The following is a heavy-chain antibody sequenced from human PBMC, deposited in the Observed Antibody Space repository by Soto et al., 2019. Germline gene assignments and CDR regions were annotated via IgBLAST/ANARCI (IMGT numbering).Heavy chain of an antibody. CDR2: INPNSGGP. V-gene: IGHV1-2*02. CDR1: GYTFTGYY. Sequence: ASVKVSCKXSGYTFTGYYIHWVRQAPGQRLEWMGYINPNSGGPNYAQKFHGRVTMTRDTSISTAYMELSSLRSDDTAVYYCARDYWSGPSPMYAMDLWGQGTTVTVSS. CDR3: ARDYWSGPSPMYAMDL. J-gene: IGHJ6*02. D-gene: IGHD3-3*01.